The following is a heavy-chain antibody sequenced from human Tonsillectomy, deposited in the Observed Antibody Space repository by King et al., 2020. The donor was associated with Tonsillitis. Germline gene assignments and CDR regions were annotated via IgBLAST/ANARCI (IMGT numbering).Heavy chain of an antibody. CDR1: GFTFSSYN. CDR2: ISGSSGTI. CDR3: VRRRSAGYYGIFDY. J-gene: IGHJ4*02. D-gene: IGHD3-22*01. Sequence: VQLVESGGGLEQPGGSLRLSCAASGFTFSSYNMNWVRQAPGKGLEWVSYISGSSGTIDYADSVKGRFTLSRDNARNSLFLQMDSLGAEDTAVYYCVRRRSAGYYGIFDYWGQGMQVAVSS. V-gene: IGHV3-48*01.